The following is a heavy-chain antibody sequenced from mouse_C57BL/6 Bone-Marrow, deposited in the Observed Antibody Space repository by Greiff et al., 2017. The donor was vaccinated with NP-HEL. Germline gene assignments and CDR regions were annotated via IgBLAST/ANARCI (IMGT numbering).Heavy chain of an antibody. D-gene: IGHD2-10*01. CDR3: ARSYYGNFLDY. CDR1: GYTFTSYW. V-gene: IGHV1-52*01. CDR2: IDPSDSET. J-gene: IGHJ2*01. Sequence: QVQLQQPGAELVRPGSSVKLSCKASGYTFTSYWMHWVKQRPIQGLEWIGNIDPSDSETHYNQKFKDKATLTEDKSSSTAYMQLSSLTSEDSAVYYCARSYYGNFLDYWGQGTTLTVSS.